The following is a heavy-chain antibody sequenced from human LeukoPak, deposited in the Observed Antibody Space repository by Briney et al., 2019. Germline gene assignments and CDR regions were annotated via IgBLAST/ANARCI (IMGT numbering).Heavy chain of an antibody. CDR1: GYTFSDYG. CDR2: ISYSGVVK. CDR3: AKPTYYETSTGSRGGFDH. D-gene: IGHD3-9*01. J-gene: IGHJ4*02. Sequence: PGGSLRLSCTASGYTFSDYGMHWVRQAPGKGLEWLSVISYSGVVKFYADSVKGRFTISRDNSKNTLYLQMNNLADEDTAVFHCAKPTYYETSTGSRGGFDHWGQGTLVTVSS. V-gene: IGHV3-30*18.